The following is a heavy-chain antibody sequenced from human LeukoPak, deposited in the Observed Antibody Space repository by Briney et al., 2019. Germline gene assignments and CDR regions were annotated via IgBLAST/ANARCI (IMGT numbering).Heavy chain of an antibody. CDR2: IYSGGST. Sequence: GGSLRLSCAASGFTFSSYAMSWVRQAPGKGLEWVSVIYSGGSTYYADSVKGRFTISRDTSKDTLSLQMNSLRAEDTAVYYCASLSLGHYWGQGTLVTVSS. D-gene: IGHD6-6*01. J-gene: IGHJ4*02. V-gene: IGHV3-53*01. CDR1: GFTFSSYA. CDR3: ASLSLGHY.